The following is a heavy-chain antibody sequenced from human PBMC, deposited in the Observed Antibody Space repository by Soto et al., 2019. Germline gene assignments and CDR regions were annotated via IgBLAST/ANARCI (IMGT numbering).Heavy chain of an antibody. Sequence: PGGSLRLSCAASGFTFSSYAMSWVRQAPGKGLEWVSAISGSGGSTYYADSVKGRFTISRDNSKNTLYLQMNSLRAEDTAVYYCATPISYSYGSGFDYWGQGTLVTVSS. CDR3: ATPISYSYGSGFDY. CDR1: GFTFSSYA. J-gene: IGHJ4*02. CDR2: ISGSGGST. D-gene: IGHD5-18*01. V-gene: IGHV3-23*01.